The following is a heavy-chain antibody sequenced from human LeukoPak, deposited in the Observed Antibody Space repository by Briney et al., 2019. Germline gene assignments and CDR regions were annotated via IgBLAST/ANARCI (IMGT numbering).Heavy chain of an antibody. CDR3: ARHKVNCGGGSCYSDNAFDI. Sequence: SETLSLTCTVSGGSISSYYWTWIRQPPGRGLEWIGYIYYSGNTMYNPSLKSRVTISVDTSKNQFSLKLSSVTAADTAVYYCARHKVNCGGGSCYSDNAFDIWGQGAMVTVSS. V-gene: IGHV4-59*08. D-gene: IGHD2-15*01. CDR1: GGSISSYY. CDR2: IYYSGNT. J-gene: IGHJ3*02.